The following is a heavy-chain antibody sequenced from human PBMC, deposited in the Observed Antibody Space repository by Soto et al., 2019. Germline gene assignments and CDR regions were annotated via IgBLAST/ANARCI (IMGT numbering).Heavy chain of an antibody. CDR3: TSDTFGLRDT. CDR2: INPAGTIT. D-gene: IGHD3-16*01. CDR1: GFPFSHYW. V-gene: IGHV3-74*01. Sequence: MQMVESGGGSVQPGGSLRLSCAASGFPFSHYWMHWVRQTPGKGLVWVSRINPAGTITNYADSVEGRFTISRDNADSALFLKMNSLSAEYTAIYYCTSDTFGLRDTWGQGTLVTVSS. J-gene: IGHJ5*02.